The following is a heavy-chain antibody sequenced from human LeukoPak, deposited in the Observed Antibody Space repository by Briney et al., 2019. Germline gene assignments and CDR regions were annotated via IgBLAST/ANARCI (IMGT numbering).Heavy chain of an antibody. J-gene: IGHJ6*03. CDR2: IYTSGST. CDR3: ARASVDTAMGGDYYYYMDV. CDR1: GGSISSSSYY. Sequence: SETLSLTCTVSGGSISSSSYYWGWIRQPAGKGLEWIGRIYTSGSTNYNPSLKSRVTISVDTSKNQFSLKLSSVTAADTAVYYCARASVDTAMGGDYYYYMDVWGKGTTVTVSS. V-gene: IGHV4-61*02. D-gene: IGHD5-18*01.